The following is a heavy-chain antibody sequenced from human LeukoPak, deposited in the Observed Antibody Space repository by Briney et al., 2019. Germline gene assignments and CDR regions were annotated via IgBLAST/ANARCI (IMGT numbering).Heavy chain of an antibody. CDR3: ARNDYGTFYFDY. CDR2: IGGGGGSA. Sequence: PGGSLRLSCAASGFTFSTYAMSWVRQAPGKGLEWVSAIGGGGGSAFYADSVKGRFTISRDTSKNTVYLQMNILRVEDTAVYYCARNDYGTFYFDYWGQGTLVTVSS. CDR1: GFTFSTYA. D-gene: IGHD5-12*01. V-gene: IGHV3-23*01. J-gene: IGHJ4*02.